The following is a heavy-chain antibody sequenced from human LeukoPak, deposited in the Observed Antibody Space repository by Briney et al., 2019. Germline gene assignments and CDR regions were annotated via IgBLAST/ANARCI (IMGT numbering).Heavy chain of an antibody. V-gene: IGHV1-18*01. D-gene: IGHD3-9*01. CDR2: ISADNGNT. Sequence: ASVKVSCKASGYTFTIYGITWVRQAPGQGLGWMGWISADNGNTNYAQKFQGRVTMTTDTSTSTAHMELRSLRSDDTAVYYCAREHDILTGYYRDYYYYYMDVWGKGTTVTISS. CDR1: GYTFTIYG. CDR3: AREHDILTGYYRDYYYYYMDV. J-gene: IGHJ6*03.